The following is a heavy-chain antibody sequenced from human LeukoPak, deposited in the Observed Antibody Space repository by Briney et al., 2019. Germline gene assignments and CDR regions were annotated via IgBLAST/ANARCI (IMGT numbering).Heavy chain of an antibody. V-gene: IGHV3-30*18. CDR2: ISYDGSNK. CDR1: GFTFSSYG. Sequence: QSGGSLRLSCAASGFTFSSYGMHWVRQAPGKGLEWVAVISYDGSNKYYADSVKGRFTTSRDNSKNTLYLQMNSLRAEDTAVYYCAKTSRGYSYGLKYFDYWGQGTLVTVSS. D-gene: IGHD5-18*01. J-gene: IGHJ4*02. CDR3: AKTSRGYSYGLKYFDY.